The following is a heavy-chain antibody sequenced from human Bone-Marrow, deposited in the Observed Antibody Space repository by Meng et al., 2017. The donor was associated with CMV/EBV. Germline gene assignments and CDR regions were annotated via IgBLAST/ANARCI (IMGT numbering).Heavy chain of an antibody. Sequence: GGSLRLSCAASGFIVSSDYMSWVRQAPGKGLEWVSVMYSGGSTYYADSVKGRFTISRDNSKSSLYLQMNSLRAEDTAVYYCARGTYYEFWSGYYTGAGYYYGMDVWGQGTTVTVSS. D-gene: IGHD3-3*01. CDR1: GFIVSSDY. CDR2: MYSGGST. J-gene: IGHJ6*02. V-gene: IGHV3-53*01. CDR3: ARGTYYEFWSGYYTGAGYYYGMDV.